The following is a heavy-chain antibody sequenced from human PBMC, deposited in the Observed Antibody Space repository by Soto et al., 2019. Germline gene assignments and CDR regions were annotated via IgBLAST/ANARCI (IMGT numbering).Heavy chain of an antibody. Sequence: GPLRLSCTASVFTFSNYWMSWVRQAPGKGLEWVTHIKQDGSEKYYVDSVKGRFTISKDNAKNSLFLQMNSLRAEDTAVYYCARDTMSGNFFRPFDYWGQGTLVTVYS. V-gene: IGHV3-7*03. CDR2: IKQDGSEK. CDR3: ARDTMSGNFFRPFDY. J-gene: IGHJ4*02. D-gene: IGHD1-26*01. CDR1: VFTFSNYW.